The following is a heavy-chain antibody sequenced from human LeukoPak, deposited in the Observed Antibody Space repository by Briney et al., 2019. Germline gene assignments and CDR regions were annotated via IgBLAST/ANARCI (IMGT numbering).Heavy chain of an antibody. V-gene: IGHV4-34*01. CDR3: ARAGSGWFFDY. CDR1: GGSFSGYY. CDR2: INHSGST. Sequence: SETLSLTCAVYGGSFSGYYWSWIRQPPGKGLEWIGEINHSGSTNYNPSLKSRVTISVDTSKNQFSLKLSSVTAADTAVYYCARAGSGWFFDYWGQGTLVTVSS. D-gene: IGHD6-19*01. J-gene: IGHJ4*02.